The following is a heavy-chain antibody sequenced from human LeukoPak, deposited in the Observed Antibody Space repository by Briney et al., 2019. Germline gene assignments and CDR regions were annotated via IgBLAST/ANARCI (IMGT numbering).Heavy chain of an antibody. V-gene: IGHV3-9*01. CDR2: ISWNSGNI. D-gene: IGHD2-2*01. J-gene: IGHJ6*02. Sequence: PGRSLRLSCVASGFNFDDQAMHWVRQAPGRGLEWVSGISWNSGNINYADSVKGRFTISRDNVKNSLYLQMNSLRAEDTAFYCAKDDQRDYYYGMDVWGQGTTVTVSS. CDR1: GFNFDDQA. CDR3: AKDDQRDYYYGMDV.